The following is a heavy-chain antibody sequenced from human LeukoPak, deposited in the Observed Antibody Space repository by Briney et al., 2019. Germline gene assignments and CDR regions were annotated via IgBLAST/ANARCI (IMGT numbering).Heavy chain of an antibody. CDR2: ISSSSSTI. D-gene: IGHD3-3*01. Sequence: GGSLRLSCAASGFTFSSYSMTWVRQAPGKGLEWVSYISSSSSTIYYADSVKGRFTISRDSAKNSLYLQMNSLRAEDTAVYYCARVQGTIFGVVNLDYWGQGTLVTVSS. CDR1: GFTFSSYS. V-gene: IGHV3-48*01. J-gene: IGHJ4*02. CDR3: ARVQGTIFGVVNLDY.